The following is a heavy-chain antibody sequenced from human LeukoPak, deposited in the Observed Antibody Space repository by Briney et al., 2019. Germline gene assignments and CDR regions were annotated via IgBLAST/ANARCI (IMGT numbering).Heavy chain of an antibody. D-gene: IGHD2-15*01. CDR1: GYSISSGYY. Sequence: PSETLSLTCTVSGYSISSGYYWGWIRQPPGKGLEWIGSIYHSGSTYYNPSLKSRVTISVDTSKNQFSLKLRAVTAAGTAVYCCARGRSYCSGGSCSYCFDYWGQGTLVTVSS. CDR3: ARGRSYCSGGSCSYCFDY. CDR2: IYHSGST. V-gene: IGHV4-38-2*02. J-gene: IGHJ4*02.